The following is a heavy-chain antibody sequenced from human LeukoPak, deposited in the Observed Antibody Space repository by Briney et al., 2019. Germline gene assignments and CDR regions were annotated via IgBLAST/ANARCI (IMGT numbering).Heavy chain of an antibody. CDR1: GFTFSSYA. CDR3: AKTDHYYDSSGYFADY. D-gene: IGHD3-22*01. CDR2: FSGSGGST. V-gene: IGHV3-23*01. J-gene: IGHJ4*02. Sequence: GGSLRLSCAASGFTFSSYAMSWVRQAPGKGLECISGFSGSGGSTYYADSVKGRFTISRDNSKNTLYLQMNSLRAEDTAVYYCAKTDHYYDSSGYFADYWGQGTLVAVSS.